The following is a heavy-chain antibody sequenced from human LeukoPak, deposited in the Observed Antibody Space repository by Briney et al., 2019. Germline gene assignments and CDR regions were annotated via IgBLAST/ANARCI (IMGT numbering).Heavy chain of an antibody. CDR3: ARQEDAFDI. V-gene: IGHV4-4*09. CDR1: GGSISSYY. J-gene: IGHJ3*02. Sequence: SETLSLTCTVSGGSISSYYWSWIRQPPGKGLEWVGYIYTSGSTNYNPSLKSRVTISVDTSKNQFSLKLSSVTAADTVVYYCARQEDAFDIWGQGTMVTVSS. CDR2: IYTSGST.